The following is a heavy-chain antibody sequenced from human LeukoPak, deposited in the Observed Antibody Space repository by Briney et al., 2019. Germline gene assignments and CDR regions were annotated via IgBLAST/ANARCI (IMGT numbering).Heavy chain of an antibody. Sequence: GGSLRLSCAASGFTFSSYGMHWVRQAPGKGLEWVAVIWYDGSNKYYADSVKGRFTISRDNSKNTLYLQMNSLRAEDTAVYYCARGVRAAAGTTSDWGQGTLVTVSS. V-gene: IGHV3-33*01. CDR1: GFTFSSYG. J-gene: IGHJ4*02. CDR3: ARGVRAAAGTTSD. D-gene: IGHD6-13*01. CDR2: IWYDGSNK.